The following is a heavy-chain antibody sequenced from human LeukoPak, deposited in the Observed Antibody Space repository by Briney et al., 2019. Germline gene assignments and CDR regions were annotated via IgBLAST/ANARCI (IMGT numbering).Heavy chain of an antibody. Sequence: ASVKVSCKTSGYDFTAYYMHWVRQAPGQGLEWMGWINPNSGGTNYAQKFQGRVTMSRDTSISTAYMELSRLRSDDTAVYYCASENLNDYWGQGTLVTVSS. V-gene: IGHV1-2*02. CDR1: GYDFTAYY. CDR2: INPNSGGT. CDR3: ASENLNDY. J-gene: IGHJ4*02. D-gene: IGHD1-14*01.